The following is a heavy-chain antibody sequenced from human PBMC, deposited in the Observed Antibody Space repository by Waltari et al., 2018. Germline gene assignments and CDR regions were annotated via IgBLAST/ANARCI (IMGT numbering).Heavy chain of an antibody. CDR2: INPSFGTA. J-gene: IGHJ4*02. CDR3: ARDHGEDIRGD. D-gene: IGHD2-15*01. Sequence: HVQVAQSGAEVKKRGSSVKVSCKAAGGTFRSYAISWARQAPGQGLEWMGGINPSFGTANYEQKFQGRVTVTADESTGTAYMELSSLRSEDTAVYYCARDHGEDIRGDWGQGTLVTVSS. V-gene: IGHV1-69*13. CDR1: GGTFRSYA.